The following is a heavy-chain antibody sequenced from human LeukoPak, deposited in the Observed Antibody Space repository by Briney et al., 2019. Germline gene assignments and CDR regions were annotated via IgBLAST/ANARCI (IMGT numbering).Heavy chain of an antibody. V-gene: IGHV1-3*01. Sequence: ASVKVSCKASGYTFTSYAMHWVRQAPGQRLEWTGWINAGNGNTKYAQKLQGRVTMTTDTSTSTAYMELRSLRSDDTAVYYCARLGYCSGGSCYRYYYYGMDVWGQGTTVTVSS. CDR1: GYTFTSYA. CDR2: INAGNGNT. J-gene: IGHJ6*02. D-gene: IGHD2-15*01. CDR3: ARLGYCSGGSCYRYYYYGMDV.